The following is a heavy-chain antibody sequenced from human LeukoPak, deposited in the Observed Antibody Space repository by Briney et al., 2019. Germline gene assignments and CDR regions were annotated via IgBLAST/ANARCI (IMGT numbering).Heavy chain of an antibody. Sequence: AASVKVSCKASGYTFTGYYMHWVRQAPGQGLEWMGWINPNSGGTNYAQKFQGRVTMTRDTSISTAYMELSRLRSDDTAVYYCAREFVVGLSDALDIWGQGTMVTVSS. CDR2: INPNSGGT. V-gene: IGHV1-2*02. J-gene: IGHJ3*02. CDR3: AREFVVGLSDALDI. CDR1: GYTFTGYY. D-gene: IGHD2-2*01.